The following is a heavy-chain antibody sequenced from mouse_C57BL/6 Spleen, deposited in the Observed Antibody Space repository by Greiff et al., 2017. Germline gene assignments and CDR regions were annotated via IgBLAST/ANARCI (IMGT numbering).Heavy chain of an antibody. V-gene: IGHV1-55*01. D-gene: IGHD1-1*01. CDR2: IYPGSGST. Sequence: VQLQQPGAELVKPGASVKMSCKASGYTFTSYWITWVKQRPGQGLEWIGDIYPGSGSTNYNEKFKSKATLTVDTSSSTAYMQLSSLTSEDSAVYYCARDGYGSSDPYFDYWGQGTTLTVSS. CDR3: ARDGYGSSDPYFDY. CDR1: GYTFTSYW. J-gene: IGHJ2*01.